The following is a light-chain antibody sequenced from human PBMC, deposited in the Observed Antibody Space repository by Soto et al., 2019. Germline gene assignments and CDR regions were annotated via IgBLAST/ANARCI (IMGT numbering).Light chain of an antibody. V-gene: IGLV1-47*01. CDR3: AAWYAGGSGPA. Sequence: QSVLTQPPSASGTPGQRVTISCSGSSSNIGSKYVYWYQQLPGTAPKLLMYRNNQRPSGVPDRFSGSKSGTSASLAISGLRSEDEADYYCAAWYAGGSGPAFGGGTKVTVL. CDR2: RNN. J-gene: IGLJ2*01. CDR1: SSNIGSKY.